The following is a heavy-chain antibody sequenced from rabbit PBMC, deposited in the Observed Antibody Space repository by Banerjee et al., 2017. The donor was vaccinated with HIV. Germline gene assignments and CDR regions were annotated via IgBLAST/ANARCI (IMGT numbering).Heavy chain of an antibody. CDR1: GFDLSSNYY. J-gene: IGHJ4*01. Sequence: QEQLVESGGGLVQPEGSLTLTCTASGFDLSSNYYMCWVRQAPGKGPEWIACIYNDDGSTYYASWAKGRFTISKTSSTTVTLQMTSLTAADTATYFCARDKAGNNGVYFNLWGQGTLVTVS. CDR2: IYNDDGST. D-gene: IGHD4-2*01. V-gene: IGHV1S45*01. CDR3: ARDKAGNNGVYFNL.